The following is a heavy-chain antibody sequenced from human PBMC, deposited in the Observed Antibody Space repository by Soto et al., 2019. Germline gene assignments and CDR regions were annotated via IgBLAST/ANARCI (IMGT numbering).Heavy chain of an antibody. Sequence: SETLSLTCTVSGGSISSGDYYWSWIRQPPGKGLEWIGYIYDSGSTNYNPSLKGRVTISVDTSKNQFSLKLSSVTAADTAVYYCARSDGRYWGQGTLVTVSS. V-gene: IGHV4-61*08. J-gene: IGHJ4*02. CDR3: ARSDGRY. CDR1: GGSISSGDYY. CDR2: IYDSGST.